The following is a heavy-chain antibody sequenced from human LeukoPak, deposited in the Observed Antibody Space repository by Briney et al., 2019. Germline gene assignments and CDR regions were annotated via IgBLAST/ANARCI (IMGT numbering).Heavy chain of an antibody. CDR3: ARATYCSTTSCPFDY. J-gene: IGHJ4*01. CDR1: GFTFSSYW. D-gene: IGHD2-2*01. V-gene: IGHV3-53*01. Sequence: GGSLRLSCAASGFTFSSYWMHWVRQAPGKGLVWVSLIQSGGDTHYADSVKGRFTISRDTSRNTLFLQMSSLRAGDTAVYYCARATYCSTTSCPFDYWGHGTLVIVSS. CDR2: IQSGGDT.